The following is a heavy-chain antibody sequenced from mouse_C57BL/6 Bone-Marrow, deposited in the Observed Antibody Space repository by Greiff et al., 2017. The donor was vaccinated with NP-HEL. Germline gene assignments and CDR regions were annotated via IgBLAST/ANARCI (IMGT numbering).Heavy chain of an antibody. V-gene: IGHV1-80*01. D-gene: IGHD2-3*01. CDR2: LYPGDGDT. J-gene: IGHJ2*01. CDR1: GYAFSSYW. CDR3: ARLRWLPLYFDY. Sequence: VQLQQSGAELVKPGASVKISCKASGYAFSSYWMNWVKQRPGKGLEWIGQLYPGDGDTNYNGKFKGKATLTAAKSSSTAYMQLSSLTSEDSAVSFCARLRWLPLYFDYWGQGTTLTVSS.